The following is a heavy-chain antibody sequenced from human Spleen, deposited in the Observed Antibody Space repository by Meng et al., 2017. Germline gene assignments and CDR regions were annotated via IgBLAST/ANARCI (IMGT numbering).Heavy chain of an antibody. D-gene: IGHD2-8*02. CDR2: IFISGDT. CDR3: AGERGRTGSPFDY. CDR1: GASVSDYY. V-gene: IGHV4-4*07. J-gene: IGHJ4*02. Sequence: ESLKISCTVSGASVSDYYWNWLRQPAGKGLEWIGRIFISGDTIYNSSLETRVTISVDTSKNQFSLKLMSVTAADTAMYYCAGERGRTGSPFDYWGQGMLVTVSS.